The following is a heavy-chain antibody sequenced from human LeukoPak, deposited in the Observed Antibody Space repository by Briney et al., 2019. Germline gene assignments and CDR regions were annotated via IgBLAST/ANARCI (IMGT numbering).Heavy chain of an antibody. CDR3: ARQVGATLRYFHH. V-gene: IGHV4-38-2*01. D-gene: IGHD1-26*01. J-gene: IGHJ1*01. CDR2: IFRDGNT. CDR1: NYPISSGYY. Sequence: SETLSLTCGVSNYPISSGYYWGWIRQSPGEGLEWIGSIFRDGNTYYNPSLKSRVTISVDTSKNQFSLKLASVTAADTAVYYCARQVGATLRYFHHWGQGTLVLVSS.